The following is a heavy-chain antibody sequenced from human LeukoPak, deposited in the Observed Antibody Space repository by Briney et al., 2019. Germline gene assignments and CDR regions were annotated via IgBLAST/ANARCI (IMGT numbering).Heavy chain of an antibody. V-gene: IGHV4-39*01. Sequence: SETLSLTCTVTGGSIIDNSFYWGWIRPPPGKGLEWIGRIFHSGTTNYNPSLERRVTIAVDTSKNQFSLRLTSVTAADTALYYCARLTDSWGQGTLVTVSS. CDR3: ARLTDS. CDR2: IFHSGTT. CDR1: GGSIIDNSFY. J-gene: IGHJ4*02.